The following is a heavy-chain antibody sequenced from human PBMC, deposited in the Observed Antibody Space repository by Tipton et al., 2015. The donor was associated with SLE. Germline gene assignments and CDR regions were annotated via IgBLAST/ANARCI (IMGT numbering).Heavy chain of an antibody. V-gene: IGHV3-74*01. CDR2: VNTAGTDG. J-gene: IGHJ4*02. D-gene: IGHD6-19*01. CDR3: ATSGLAVAGTGTDFDY. CDR1: GFTFNTHG. Sequence: GSLRLSCAASGFTFNTHGMSWLRQAPGKGLEWVSRVNTAGTDGNYADSVKGRFTISRDNAQNTVFLQMNSLRVEDTAVYYCATSGLAVAGTGTDFDYWGQGTLVTVSS.